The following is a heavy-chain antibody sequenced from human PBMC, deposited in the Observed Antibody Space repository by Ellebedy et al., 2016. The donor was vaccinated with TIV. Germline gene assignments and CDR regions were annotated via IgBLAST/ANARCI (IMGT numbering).Heavy chain of an antibody. CDR1: EGTFSSYT. CDR2: IIPTFATP. Sequence: AASVKVSCKASEGTFSSYTITWVRQAPGQGLEWMGMIIPTFATPTYAQNLQGRVTITADESTSTAYMELSSLRSEDTAFYYCATGGRGDPGVRGVTTLDYWGQGTLVTVSS. V-gene: IGHV1-69*13. J-gene: IGHJ4*02. CDR3: ATGGRGDPGVRGVTTLDY. D-gene: IGHD3-10*01.